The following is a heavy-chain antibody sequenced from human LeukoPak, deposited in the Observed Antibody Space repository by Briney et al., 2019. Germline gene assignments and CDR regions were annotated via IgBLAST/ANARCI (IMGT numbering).Heavy chain of an antibody. D-gene: IGHD2-8*01. CDR2: IYYSGST. Sequence: GSLRLSCAASGFTFSSYEMNWVRQAPGKGLEWIGSIYYSGSTYYNPSLKSRVTISVDTSKNQFSLKLSSVTAADTAVYYCARDVLYCTNGVCYTSWFDPWGQGTLVTVSS. CDR1: GFTFSSYE. V-gene: IGHV4-39*07. CDR3: ARDVLYCTNGVCYTSWFDP. J-gene: IGHJ5*02.